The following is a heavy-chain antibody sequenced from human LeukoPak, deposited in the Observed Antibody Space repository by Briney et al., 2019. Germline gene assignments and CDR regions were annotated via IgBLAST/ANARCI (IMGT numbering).Heavy chain of an antibody. CDR1: GFNLRHYN. CDR3: AKVFRIINDAFDV. D-gene: IGHD2-15*01. CDR2: ISSTGTYI. Sequence: PGGSLRLSCAASGFNLRHYNMNWVRQAPGKGLEWVASISSTGTYIYYSDSVKGRFTISRDNANNSLSLQMNSLRAEDTAVYYCAKVFRIINDAFDVWGQGTMVTVSS. V-gene: IGHV3-21*01. J-gene: IGHJ3*01.